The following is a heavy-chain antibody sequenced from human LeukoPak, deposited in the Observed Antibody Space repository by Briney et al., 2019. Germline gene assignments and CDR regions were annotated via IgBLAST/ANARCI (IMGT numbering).Heavy chain of an antibody. J-gene: IGHJ4*02. CDR2: INQGGSEP. D-gene: IGHD7-27*01. Sequence: SGGSLRLSCAASGFTFSDFWMMWVRQAPGKGLEWVANINQGGSEPYYVDPVQGRFTISRDNTKNLLFLQMNGLRVEDTAVYYCARLNWGGADSWGQGTLLTVSA. V-gene: IGHV3-7*01. CDR1: GFTFSDFW. CDR3: ARLNWGGADS.